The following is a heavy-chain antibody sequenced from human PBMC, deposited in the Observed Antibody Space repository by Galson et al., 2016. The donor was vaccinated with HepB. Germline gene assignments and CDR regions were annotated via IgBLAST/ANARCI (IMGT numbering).Heavy chain of an antibody. Sequence: SLRLSCAASGFKLSHYAMHWVRQAPGKGLEWVASISTRRTTYYSDSVQGRFTISRDNSNNTLYLQMNGLRAEDTVVYYCAKERLVRRIFDHWGQGTLLTVSS. CDR1: GFKLSHYA. CDR2: ISTRRTT. CDR3: AKERLVRRIFDH. V-gene: IGHV3-23*01. D-gene: IGHD1-1*01. J-gene: IGHJ4*02.